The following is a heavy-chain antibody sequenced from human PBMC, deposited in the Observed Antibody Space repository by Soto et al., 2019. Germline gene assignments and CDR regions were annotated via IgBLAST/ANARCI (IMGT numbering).Heavy chain of an antibody. CDR1: GYSFTSYW. Sequence: PGESLKISCKGSGYSFTSYWIGWVRQMPGKGLEWMGIIYPGDSDTRYSPSFQGQVTISADKSISTAYLQWSSLKASDTAMYYCARWDYYGSGTPHHSYDMDFWGKGTTVTVSS. V-gene: IGHV5-51*01. CDR3: ARWDYYGSGTPHHSYDMDF. J-gene: IGHJ6*03. CDR2: IYPGDSDT. D-gene: IGHD3-10*01.